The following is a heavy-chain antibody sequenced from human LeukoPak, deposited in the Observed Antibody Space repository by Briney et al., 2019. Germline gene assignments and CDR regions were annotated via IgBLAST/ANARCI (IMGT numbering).Heavy chain of an antibody. CDR3: ARPLSIVGATIGAFDI. CDR1: GFTFRSFE. V-gene: IGHV3-64*04. J-gene: IGHJ3*02. Sequence: GGSQRLSCSASGFTFRSFEMHWVRQAPGKGLAYVSGISRNGDSTYFADSVKGRFTISRDNSKNTLYLQMNSLRAEDTAVYYCARPLSIVGATIGAFDIWGQGTMVTVSS. CDR2: ISRNGDST. D-gene: IGHD1-26*01.